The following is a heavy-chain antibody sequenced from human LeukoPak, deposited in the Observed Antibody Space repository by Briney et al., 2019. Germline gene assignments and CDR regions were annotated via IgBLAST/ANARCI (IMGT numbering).Heavy chain of an antibody. V-gene: IGHV4-39*07. CDR2: LSYSGSS. Sequence: SETLSLTCTVSGGSISSNNYYWGWIRQPPGKGLEWIGSLSYSGSSYYNPSLKSRVTISVDKSKNQFSLKLSSVTAADTAVYYCARDRPYSSGWYERGGIDYWGQGTLVTVSS. CDR3: ARDRPYSSGWYERGGIDY. CDR1: GGSISSNNYY. D-gene: IGHD6-19*01. J-gene: IGHJ4*02.